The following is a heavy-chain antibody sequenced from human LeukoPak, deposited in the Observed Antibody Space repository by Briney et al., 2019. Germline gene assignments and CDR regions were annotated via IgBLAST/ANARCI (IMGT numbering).Heavy chain of an antibody. D-gene: IGHD5-18*01. J-gene: IGHJ4*02. Sequence: ESGPTLVKPTQTFTLTCTFSGFSLSTSGVGVGWIRQPPGKDLEWLALIYWDDDKRYSPSLKSRLTITKDTSKNQVVLTMTNMDPVDTATYYCAHMDTAMVMFDYLGQGTLVTVSS. V-gene: IGHV2-5*02. CDR2: IYWDDDK. CDR3: AHMDTAMVMFDY. CDR1: GFSLSTSGVG.